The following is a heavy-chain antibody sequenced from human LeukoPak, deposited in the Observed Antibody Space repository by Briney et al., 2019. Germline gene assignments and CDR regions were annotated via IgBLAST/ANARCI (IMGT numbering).Heavy chain of an antibody. CDR3: ARDLRHPVGGTSY. V-gene: IGHV3-21*01. CDR1: VFPFISYS. CDR2: ISPSSNYI. Sequence: GGSLRLSCGAYVFPFISYSINWVRQAPGKGLEWVSSISPSSNYIYYADSVKGRFTISRDNAKTSLYLQMNSLRAEDTAVYYCARDLRHPVGGTSYWGQGTLVTVSS. J-gene: IGHJ4*02. D-gene: IGHD4-23*01.